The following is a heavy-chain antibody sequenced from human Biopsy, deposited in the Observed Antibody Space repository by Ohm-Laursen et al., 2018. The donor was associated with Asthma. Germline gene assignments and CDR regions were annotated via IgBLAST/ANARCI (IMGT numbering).Heavy chain of an antibody. CDR3: AKRRGYSGHDNDY. J-gene: IGHJ4*02. Sequence: SLRLSCSATGFMFRSFGMHWVRQAPGKGLEWVAVISYDGNHKFYEDSVKGRFTISRDNSKNTLYLQMNSLRTEDTAVYYCAKRRGYSGHDNDYWGQGTLVIVPS. V-gene: IGHV3-30*18. CDR2: ISYDGNHK. D-gene: IGHD5-12*01. CDR1: GFMFRSFG.